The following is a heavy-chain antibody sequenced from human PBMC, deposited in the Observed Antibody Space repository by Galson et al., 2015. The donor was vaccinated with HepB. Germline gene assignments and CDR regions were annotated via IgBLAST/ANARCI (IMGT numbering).Heavy chain of an antibody. CDR3: ARNPSSYDYYNMDV. V-gene: IGHV3-48*01. Sequence: SLRLSCAASGFMFNRYSMNWVRQSPGKGLEWLAYISAGSTTIYYADSVKGRFPISRDNAKNFLYLHMNSLRGEDTAVYYCARNPSSYDYYNMDVWGHGTTVTVSS. J-gene: IGHJ6*02. CDR1: GFMFNRYS. CDR2: ISAGSTTI.